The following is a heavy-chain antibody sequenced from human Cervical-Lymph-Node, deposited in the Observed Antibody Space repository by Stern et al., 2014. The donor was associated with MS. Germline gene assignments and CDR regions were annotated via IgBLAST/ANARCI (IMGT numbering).Heavy chain of an antibody. CDR3: VRRGGQQLVHFDY. D-gene: IGHD6-13*01. CDR2: IWHSGHT. Sequence: QGQLQESGPGLVKPSGTLSLTCAVSGGSISNRNWWSWVRQSPGKGLEWIGEIWHSGHTTYTPSLKSRVNMSVDKSNTQLSLKLSSVTAADTAVYYCVRRGGQQLVHFDYWGQGIQVIVSS. V-gene: IGHV4-4*02. CDR1: GGSISNRNW. J-gene: IGHJ4*01.